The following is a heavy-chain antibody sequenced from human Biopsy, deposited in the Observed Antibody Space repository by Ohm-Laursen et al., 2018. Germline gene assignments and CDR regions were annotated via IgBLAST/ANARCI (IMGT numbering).Heavy chain of an antibody. Sequence: SLRLSCAASGFTFTDYTMNWVRQAPGKGLEWVSAITGNGGRTFYADSVKGRFSISRDNSRDTLSLQLNSLRVDDTGIYYCAALSGRQAADFWGQGTLVTVSS. CDR3: AALSGRQAADF. V-gene: IGHV3-23*01. J-gene: IGHJ4*02. CDR1: GFTFTDYT. D-gene: IGHD2-15*01. CDR2: ITGNGGRT.